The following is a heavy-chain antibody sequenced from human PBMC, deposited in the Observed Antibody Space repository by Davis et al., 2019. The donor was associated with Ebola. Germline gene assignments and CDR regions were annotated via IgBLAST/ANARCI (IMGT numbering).Heavy chain of an antibody. CDR1: GFDFTSYW. V-gene: IGHV5-51*01. J-gene: IGHJ4*02. CDR3: ARQPIYSSSWMFDY. CDR2: ISPGDSDT. D-gene: IGHD6-13*01. Sequence: GESLKISCKTSGFDFTSYWIDWVRQVPGKGLEWMGIISPGDSDTRFSPSIQGQVTISADKSIATAYLQWSSLKASDIAMYYCARQPIYSSSWMFDYWGQGTLVTVSS.